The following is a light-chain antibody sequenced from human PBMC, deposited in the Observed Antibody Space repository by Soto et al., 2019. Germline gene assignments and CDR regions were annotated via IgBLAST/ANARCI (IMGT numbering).Light chain of an antibody. CDR3: MSYAGTNNGV. CDR2: DVS. CDR1: SSDLGAYNS. Sequence: QSALTQPPSASGSPGQSVTISCTGTSSDLGAYNSVSWYQQCPGKAPKLMIYDVSERPSGVPDRFSGSKSGNTASLTVSGLHTEDEADYYCMSYAGTNNGVFGGGTKVTVL. J-gene: IGLJ3*02. V-gene: IGLV2-8*01.